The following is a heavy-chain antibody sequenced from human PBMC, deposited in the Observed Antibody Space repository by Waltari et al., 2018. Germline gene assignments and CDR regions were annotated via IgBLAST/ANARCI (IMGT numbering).Heavy chain of an antibody. J-gene: IGHJ2*01. CDR1: GGSISSSSYY. Sequence: QLQLQESGPGLVKPSETLSLTCTVSGGSISSSSYYWGWIRRPPGKGLEWIGSVYYSGSTYYNPSLKSRVTISVDTSKNQFSLKLSSVTAADTAVYYCARQGPGRSSGYKHNWYFDLWGRGTLVTVSS. CDR2: VYYSGST. V-gene: IGHV4-39*01. D-gene: IGHD3-22*01. CDR3: ARQGPGRSSGYKHNWYFDL.